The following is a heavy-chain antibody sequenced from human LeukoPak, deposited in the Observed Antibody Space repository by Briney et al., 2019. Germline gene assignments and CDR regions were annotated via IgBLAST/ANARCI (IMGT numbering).Heavy chain of an antibody. Sequence: GGSLRLSCVGSGLMFRDYWMNWVRQVPGKGLEWVGNINEDGSVQDYVDSVRGRFSISRDNAKDSFYLQINNLRVEDTAIYYCATRESSMARSHWGQGTLVTVSS. CDR2: INEDGSVQ. V-gene: IGHV3-7*01. CDR3: ATRESSMARSH. CDR1: GLMFRDYW. J-gene: IGHJ4*02. D-gene: IGHD3-10*01.